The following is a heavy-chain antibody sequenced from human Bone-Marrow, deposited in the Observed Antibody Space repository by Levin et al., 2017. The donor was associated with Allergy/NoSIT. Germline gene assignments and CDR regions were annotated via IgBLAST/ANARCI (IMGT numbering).Heavy chain of an antibody. J-gene: IGHJ4*02. D-gene: IGHD5-12*01. CDR3: ARDAVGGLRFVYFDY. V-gene: IGHV3-21*01. CDR1: GFTFTNYE. CDR2: IDSSSYYI. Sequence: GESLKISCAASGFTFTNYEMNWVRQAPGKGLEWVSSIDSSSYYIYYADSVKGRFTISRDNAKNSVYLQMNSLRAEDTAVYYCARDAVGGLRFVYFDYWGQGNLVTVSS.